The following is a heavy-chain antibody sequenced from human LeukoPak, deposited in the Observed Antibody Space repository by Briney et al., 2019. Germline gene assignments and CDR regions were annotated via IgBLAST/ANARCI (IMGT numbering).Heavy chain of an antibody. Sequence: ASETLSLTCTVSGVSVTSGGFYWGWLRQSPGKGLQWIATVYYTGSTYYNPSLKSRVTISIDTSKNQFSLNLRSLIAADTAVYYCARLSASGSLSRPFDPWGRGTLVTVSS. J-gene: IGHJ5*02. CDR1: GVSVTSGGFY. CDR3: ARLSASGSLSRPFDP. V-gene: IGHV4-39*01. CDR2: VYYTGST. D-gene: IGHD3-10*01.